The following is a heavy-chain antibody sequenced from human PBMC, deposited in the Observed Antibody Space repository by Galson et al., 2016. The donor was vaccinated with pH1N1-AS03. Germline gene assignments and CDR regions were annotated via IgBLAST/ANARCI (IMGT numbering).Heavy chain of an antibody. V-gene: IGHV1-3*01. CDR2: INGGNGNT. D-gene: IGHD2-2*01. CDR1: GYTFTNYA. J-gene: IGHJ6*02. CDR3: ASRCSSTSCLYYYYGMDV. Sequence: SVKVSCKASGYTFTNYAVHWVRQAPGQRLEWMGWINGGNGNTKFSRKFQGRVTLTRDTSASTAYMELSSLRSEDTAVYFCASRCSSTSCLYYYYGMDVWGQGTTVTVSS.